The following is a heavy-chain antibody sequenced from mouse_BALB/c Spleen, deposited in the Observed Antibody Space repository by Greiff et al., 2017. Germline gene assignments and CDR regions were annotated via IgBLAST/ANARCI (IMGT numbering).Heavy chain of an antibody. V-gene: IGHV5-15*02. CDR2: ISNLAYSI. J-gene: IGHJ4*01. CDR1: GFTFSDYG. Sequence: EVKLVESGGGLVQPGGSRKLSCAASGFTFSDYGMAWVRQAPGKGPEWVAFISNLAYSIYYADTVTGRFTISRENAKNTLYLEMSSLRSEDTAMYYCARYYYGSSYGYAMDYWGQGTSVTVSS. CDR3: ARYYYGSSYGYAMDY. D-gene: IGHD1-1*01.